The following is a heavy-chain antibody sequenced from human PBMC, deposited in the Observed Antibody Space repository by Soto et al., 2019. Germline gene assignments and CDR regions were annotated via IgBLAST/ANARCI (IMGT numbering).Heavy chain of an antibody. CDR3: AIHSGYDYSAFDI. D-gene: IGHD5-12*01. V-gene: IGHV1-69*02. CDR1: GGTFSSYT. Sequence: GASVKVSCKASGGTFSSYTISWVRQAPGQGLEWMGRIIPILGIANYAQKFQGRVTITADKSTSTAYMELSSLRSEDTAVYYCAIHSGYDYSAFDIWGQGTMVTVSS. CDR2: IIPILGIA. J-gene: IGHJ3*02.